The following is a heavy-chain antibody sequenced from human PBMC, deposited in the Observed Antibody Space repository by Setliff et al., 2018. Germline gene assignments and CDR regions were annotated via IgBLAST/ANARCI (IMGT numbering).Heavy chain of an antibody. CDR2: IYYSGNT. CDR1: GGSISSGTYF. J-gene: IGHJ6*03. Sequence: SETLSLTCTVSGGSISSGTYFWNWIRQHPGKGLEWIGYIYYSGNTYSNPSLKSRLTMSINTSKKQFSLTMNSMTAADTAVYHCARGDYFSYYMDVWGKGTTVTVSS. CDR3: ARGDYFSYYMDV. V-gene: IGHV4-31*03.